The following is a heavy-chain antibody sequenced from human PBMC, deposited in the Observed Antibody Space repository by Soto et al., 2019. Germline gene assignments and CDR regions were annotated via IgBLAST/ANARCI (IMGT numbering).Heavy chain of an antibody. CDR3: ARDANYYYDTSGFPLDY. J-gene: IGHJ4*02. Sequence: PGGSLRLSCATYGFTFSNYGMHWVRQAPGKGLEWVAVISYGGTYKFYAESVKGRFTISRDNSKNTLYLQMNSLSAEDTAIYYCARDANYYYDTSGFPLDYWGQGTLVTV. V-gene: IGHV3-30*03. CDR2: ISYGGTYK. D-gene: IGHD3-22*01. CDR1: GFTFSNYG.